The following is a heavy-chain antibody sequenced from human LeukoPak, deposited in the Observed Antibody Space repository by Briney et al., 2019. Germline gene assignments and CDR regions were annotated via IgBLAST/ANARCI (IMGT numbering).Heavy chain of an antibody. J-gene: IGHJ2*01. CDR1: GYTYTSYY. CDR3: ARVGPAALHPYWYFDL. CDR2: INPSGGST. V-gene: IGHV1-46*01. Sequence: EASVKVSCKASGYTYTSYYMHWVRQAPGQGLEWMGIINPSGGSTSYAQKFQGRVTMTRDTSTSTVYMELSSLRSEDTAVYYCARVGPAALHPYWYFDLWGRGTLVTVSS. D-gene: IGHD2-2*01.